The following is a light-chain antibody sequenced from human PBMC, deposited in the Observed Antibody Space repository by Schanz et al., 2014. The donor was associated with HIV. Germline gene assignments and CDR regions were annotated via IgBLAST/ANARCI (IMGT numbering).Light chain of an antibody. CDR1: AFNIGQNF. V-gene: IGLV1-51*01. CDR3: QSFDRRMRGLL. CDR2: ANH. J-gene: IGLJ2*01. Sequence: QSVLTQPPSVSAAPGQKVTIACSGSAFNIGQNFVSWYQHLPGTAPKLLIYANHERPSEIPDRFSGSKSGTSATLGITGLQADDEADYYCQSFDRRMRGLLFGGGTKLTVL.